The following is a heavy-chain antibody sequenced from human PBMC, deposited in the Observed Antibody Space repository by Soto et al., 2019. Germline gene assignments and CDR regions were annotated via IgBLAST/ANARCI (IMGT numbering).Heavy chain of an antibody. CDR2: IYYSGST. CDR1: GGSISSGGYY. CDR3: ARGLVVTAIPGPYYFDY. Sequence: SETLSLTCTVSGGSISSGGYYWSWIRQHPGKGLEWIGYIYYSGSTYYNPSLKSRVTISVDTSKNQFSLKLSSVTAADTAVYYCARGLVVTAIPGPYYFDYWGQGTLVTVSS. J-gene: IGHJ4*02. V-gene: IGHV4-31*03. D-gene: IGHD2-21*02.